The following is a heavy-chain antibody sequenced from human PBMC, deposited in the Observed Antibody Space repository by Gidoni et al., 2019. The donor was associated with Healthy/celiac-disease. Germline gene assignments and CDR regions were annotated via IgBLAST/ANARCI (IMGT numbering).Heavy chain of an antibody. V-gene: IGHV1-69*01. J-gene: IGHJ3*02. D-gene: IGHD3-10*01. CDR2: IIPIFGTA. CDR1: GGTFSSYA. Sequence: QVQLVQSGAEVKKPGSSVKVSCKASGGTFSSYAISWVRQAPGQGLEWMGGIIPIFGTANYAQKFQGRVTITADESTSTAYMELSSLRSEDTAVYYCARNPITMVRGVTRGVLREDIWGQGTMVTVSS. CDR3: ARNPITMVRGVTRGVLREDI.